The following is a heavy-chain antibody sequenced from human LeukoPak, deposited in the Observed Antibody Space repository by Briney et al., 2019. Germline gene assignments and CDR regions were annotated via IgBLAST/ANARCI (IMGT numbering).Heavy chain of an antibody. CDR3: ARPRGAAAGTFGFDP. Sequence: PGGSLRLSCAASGFTFTSHVMHWVPQAPGKRLQWVALISYDGSNKYYADSVHGRFTISRVNSKITLYLQMNSLRAEDTAVYYCARPRGAAAGTFGFDPWGQGTLVTVSS. CDR1: GFTFTSHV. J-gene: IGHJ5*02. CDR2: ISYDGSNK. V-gene: IGHV3-30*03. D-gene: IGHD6-13*01.